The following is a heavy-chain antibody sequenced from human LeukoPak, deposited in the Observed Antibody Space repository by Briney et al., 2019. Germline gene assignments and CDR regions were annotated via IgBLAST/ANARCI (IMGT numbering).Heavy chain of an antibody. CDR1: EFTFNRYW. J-gene: IGHJ4*02. D-gene: IGHD3-10*01. V-gene: IGHV3-7*04. CDR3: TRDALFGSGRTHLDF. CDR2: IKHDGSEA. Sequence: QPGGSLRLSCAASEFTFNRYWMSWVRQAPGKGLEWVANIKHDGSEAHYVDSVKGRFTISRDNAKNSLSLQMNSLNVDDTGVHFCTRDALFGSGRTHLDFWSQGTLVSVSS.